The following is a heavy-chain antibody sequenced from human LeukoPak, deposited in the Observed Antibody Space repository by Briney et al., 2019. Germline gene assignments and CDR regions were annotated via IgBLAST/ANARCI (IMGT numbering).Heavy chain of an antibody. J-gene: IGHJ5*02. CDR1: GFTFSSYA. V-gene: IGHV3-23*01. Sequence: PGGSLRLSCAASGFTFSSYAMSWVRQAPGKGLQWVSGISGSGGTTYYADSVKGRFTISRHNFKKMLYLQMNSLRAEDTAVYYCAKDRAYGSGNYFVPEVSWFDPWGQGTLVTVSS. CDR2: ISGSGGTT. CDR3: AKDRAYGSGNYFVPEVSWFDP. D-gene: IGHD3-10*01.